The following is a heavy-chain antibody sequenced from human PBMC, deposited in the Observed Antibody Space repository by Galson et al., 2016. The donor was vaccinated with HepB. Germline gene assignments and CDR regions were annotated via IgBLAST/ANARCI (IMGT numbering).Heavy chain of an antibody. CDR3: ARLRPSGQRWLQFLTADDAFDV. Sequence: QSGAEVKKPGESLKISCDGSTYSFTSYWIGWVRQMPGKGLEWMGIIYPGDSNVRYSPSFQGQVTISADKSIDTAYLQWRSLKASDTALYYCARLRPSGQRWLQFLTADDAFDVWGQGTIVTVSS. V-gene: IGHV5-51*01. CDR2: IYPGDSNV. J-gene: IGHJ3*01. CDR1: TYSFTSYW. D-gene: IGHD5-24*01.